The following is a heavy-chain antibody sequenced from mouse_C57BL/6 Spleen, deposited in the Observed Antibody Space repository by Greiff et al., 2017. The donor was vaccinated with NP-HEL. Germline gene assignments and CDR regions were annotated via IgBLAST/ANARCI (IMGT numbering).Heavy chain of an antibody. CDR3: ARYACGSSYGCFDD. V-gene: IGHV7-3*01. CDR2: IRNKANGYTT. D-gene: IGHD1-1*01. J-gene: IGHJ1*03. Sequence: EVKLMESGGGLVQPGGSLSLSCAASGFTFTDYYMSWVRQPPGKALEWLGFIRNKANGYTTEYSAYVKGRFTISRDNSQSILNLQMNALRAEDSATYDGARYACGSSYGCFDDWGTGTTVTVSS. CDR1: GFTFTDYY.